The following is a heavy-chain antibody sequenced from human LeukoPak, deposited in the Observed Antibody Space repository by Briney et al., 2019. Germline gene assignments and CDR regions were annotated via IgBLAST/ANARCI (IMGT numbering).Heavy chain of an antibody. J-gene: IGHJ4*02. CDR2: IYYSGST. CDR3: ARHSDYDSSLY. Sequence: KPSETLSLTCTVSGGSISSYYWSWIRQPPGKGLEWIGYIYYSGSTNYNPSLKSRVTISVDTSKNQFSLKLSSVTAADTAVYYYARHSDYDSSLYWGQGTLVTVSS. CDR1: GGSISSYY. D-gene: IGHD3-22*01. V-gene: IGHV4-59*08.